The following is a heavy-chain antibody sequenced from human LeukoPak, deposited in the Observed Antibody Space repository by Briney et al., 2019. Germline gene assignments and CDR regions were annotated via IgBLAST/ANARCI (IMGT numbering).Heavy chain of an antibody. J-gene: IGHJ4*02. CDR1: GFTFSSYS. Sequence: GGSLRLSCAASGFTFSSYSMNWVRQAPGKGLEWVSSISGSSSYIYYADSVKGRFTISRDNAKNSLYLQMNSLRAEDTAVYYCARQDIVVVPAAYSDYWGQGTLVTVSS. CDR3: ARQDIVVVPAAYSDY. CDR2: ISGSSSYI. V-gene: IGHV3-21*01. D-gene: IGHD2-2*01.